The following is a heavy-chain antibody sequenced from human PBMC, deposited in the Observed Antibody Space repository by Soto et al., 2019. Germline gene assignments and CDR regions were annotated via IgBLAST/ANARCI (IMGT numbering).Heavy chain of an antibody. D-gene: IGHD5-18*01. CDR3: ARDRRLYVDTDTLDY. V-gene: IGHV3-23*01. CDR2: IRGGGDRT. Sequence: EVQLLESGGGLVQPGGSLRLSCAASGFTFGSHAMSWVRQAPGKGLEWVSGIRGGGDRTHYSDSVKGRFTVSRDNSKSTLYLQMISLRVEDTAVYYCARDRRLYVDTDTLDYWGRGTLVTVSS. CDR1: GFTFGSHA. J-gene: IGHJ4*02.